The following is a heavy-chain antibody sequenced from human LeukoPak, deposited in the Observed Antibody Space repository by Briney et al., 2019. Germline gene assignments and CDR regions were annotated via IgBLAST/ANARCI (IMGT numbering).Heavy chain of an antibody. J-gene: IGHJ5*02. Sequence: SETLSLTCTVSGGSISSGGYYWSWIRQHPGKGLEWIGYIYYSGSTYYNPSLKSRVTISVDTSKNQFSLKLSSVTAADTAVYYCARGGKDIVVVPAAYNWFDPWGQGTLATVSS. V-gene: IGHV4-31*03. CDR3: ARGGKDIVVVPAAYNWFDP. CDR1: GGSISSGGYY. D-gene: IGHD2-2*01. CDR2: IYYSGST.